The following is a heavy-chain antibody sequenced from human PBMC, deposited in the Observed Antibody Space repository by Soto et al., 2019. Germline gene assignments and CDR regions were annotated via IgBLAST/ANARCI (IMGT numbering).Heavy chain of an antibody. D-gene: IGHD3-16*01. V-gene: IGHV3-21*02. J-gene: IGHJ4*02. CDR1: GFTFTPYT. CDR3: ARDPYPEGSTHFDY. CDR2: ITLTNSI. Sequence: VQLIESGGGLVKPGGSLRLSCVASGFTFTPYTMNWVRQAPGKGLEWVSSITLTNSIYYEDSVKSRFTISRDNANNTLYLQMNSLRAEDTAVYYCARDPYPEGSTHFDYWGQGTLVTVSS.